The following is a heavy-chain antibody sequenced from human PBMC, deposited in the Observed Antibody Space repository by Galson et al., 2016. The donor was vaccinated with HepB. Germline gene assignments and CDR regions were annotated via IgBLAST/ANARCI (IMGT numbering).Heavy chain of an antibody. V-gene: IGHV1-18*01. CDR2: ISTHSGNT. CDR3: ARDVQYRFDS. Sequence: SVKVSCKASGYTFTTSGISWVRQAPGQGLEWMGWISTHSGNTKYAQKFQGGLTLTTDSSTTTAYMELRSLRFDDTALYYCARDVQYRFDSWGQGTLDTVSS. D-gene: IGHD2/OR15-2a*01. CDR1: GYTFTTSG. J-gene: IGHJ4*02.